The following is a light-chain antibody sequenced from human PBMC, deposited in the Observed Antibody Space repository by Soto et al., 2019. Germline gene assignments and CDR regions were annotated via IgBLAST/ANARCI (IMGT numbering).Light chain of an antibody. CDR3: QHRSNWPSVT. V-gene: IGKV3-11*01. CDR1: QSVTTS. Sequence: EIVLTQSPATLSLSPGDRATLSCRASQSVTTSLAWYQLQPGQAPRLLVYDASNRATGIPARFSGSGSGTHFTLTISSLEPEDFAVYYCQHRSNWPSVTFGGGTKLEIK. CDR2: DAS. J-gene: IGKJ4*01.